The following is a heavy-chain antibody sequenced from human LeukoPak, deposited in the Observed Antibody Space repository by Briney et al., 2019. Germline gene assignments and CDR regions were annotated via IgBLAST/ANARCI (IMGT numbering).Heavy chain of an antibody. D-gene: IGHD3-3*01. CDR2: ISGSGGST. CDR1: GFTFSSYA. V-gene: IGHV3-23*01. CDR3: AKALFTYYDFWSGPTLDY. J-gene: IGHJ4*02. Sequence: GGSLRLSCAASGFTFSSYAMSWVRQAPGKGLEWFSAISGSGGSTYCADSVKGRFTISRDNSKNTLYLQMNSLRAEDTAVYYCAKALFTYYDFWSGPTLDYWGQGTLVTVSS.